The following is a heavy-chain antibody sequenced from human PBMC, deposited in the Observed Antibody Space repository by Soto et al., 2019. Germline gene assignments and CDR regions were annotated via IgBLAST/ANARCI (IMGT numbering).Heavy chain of an antibody. CDR3: ARARVRMTNWFDP. V-gene: IGHV4-30-4*01. CDR1: GVSITSGDYY. J-gene: IGHJ5*02. Sequence: QVQLQESGPGLVKPSQTLSLTCTVSGVSITSGDYYWSWIRQPPGKGLECIGYIHYSGNTYYNPSLERRAAISVATSKKQFSLNLTSVTAADTAVYYCARARVRMTNWFDPWGHGTLFTVSS. D-gene: IGHD2-8*01. CDR2: IHYSGNT.